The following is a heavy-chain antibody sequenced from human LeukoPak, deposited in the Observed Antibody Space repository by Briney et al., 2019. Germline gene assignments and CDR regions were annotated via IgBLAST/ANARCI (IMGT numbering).Heavy chain of an antibody. Sequence: GGSLRLSCAASGFTFSSYGMHWVRQAPGKGLEWVAFIRYDGSNKYYADSVKGRFTISRDNSKNTLYLQMNSLRIEDTAVFYCAREILAWDSSGYYSDAFDIWGQGTMVTVSS. CDR3: AREILAWDSSGYYSDAFDI. CDR1: GFTFSSYG. J-gene: IGHJ3*02. CDR2: IRYDGSNK. V-gene: IGHV3-30*02. D-gene: IGHD3-22*01.